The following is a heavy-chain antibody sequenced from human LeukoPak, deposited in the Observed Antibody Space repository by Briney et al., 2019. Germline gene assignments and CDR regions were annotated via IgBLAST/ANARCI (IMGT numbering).Heavy chain of an antibody. CDR2: INHSGST. V-gene: IGHV4-34*01. CDR1: GGSFSGFY. CDR3: ASPNDYGDYAGFDY. J-gene: IGHJ4*02. D-gene: IGHD4-17*01. Sequence: PSETLSLTCAVYGGSFSGFYWSWIRQPPGKGLEWIGEINHSGSTNYNPSLKSRVTISVDTSKNQFSLKLSSVTAADTAVYYCASPNDYGDYAGFDYWGQGNLVTVSS.